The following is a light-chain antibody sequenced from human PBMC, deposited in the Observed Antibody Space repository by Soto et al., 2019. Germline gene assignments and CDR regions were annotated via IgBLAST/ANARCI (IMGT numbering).Light chain of an antibody. CDR2: GAS. V-gene: IGKV3-20*01. CDR3: QQYGISQNT. CDR1: QSVSSGY. Sequence: ETVMTQSPGTLSLSPGERATLSCRASQSVSSGYLAWYQQKPGQAPRLLIFGASNRATGIPDSFTGSGSGTDFTLTISRLEPEDFAVYYCQQYGISQNTFGQGTKLEIK. J-gene: IGKJ2*01.